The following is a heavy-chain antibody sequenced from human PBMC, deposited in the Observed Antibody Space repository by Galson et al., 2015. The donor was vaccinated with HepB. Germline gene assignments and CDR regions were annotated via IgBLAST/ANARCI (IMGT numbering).Heavy chain of an antibody. CDR3: ARDPGYGYGFKTPGLMDV. CDR1: GFTFSSYS. Sequence: SLRLSCAASGFTFSSYSMNWVRQAPGKGLEWVSSISSSSSYIYYADSVKGRFTISRDNAKNSLYLQMNSLRAEDTAVYYCARDPGYGYGFKTPGLMDVWGQGTTVTVSS. CDR2: ISSSSSYI. D-gene: IGHD5-18*01. J-gene: IGHJ6*02. V-gene: IGHV3-21*01.